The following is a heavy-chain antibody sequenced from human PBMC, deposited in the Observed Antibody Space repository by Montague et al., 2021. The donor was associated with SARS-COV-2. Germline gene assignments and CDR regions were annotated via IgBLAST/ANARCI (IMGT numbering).Heavy chain of an antibody. V-gene: IGHV2-5*02. CDR2: IYWDDAK. Sequence: VKPTQTLTLTCTFSGFSLTTRGVGVGWIRQPPGKALEWLALIYWDDAKHYSPSLKSRLTITKDTSKNQVVLTMTNMDPVDKATYYCAHKLYGINRRWFDPWGQGTLVTVSS. D-gene: IGHD1-14*01. J-gene: IGHJ5*02. CDR3: AHKLYGINRRWFDP. CDR1: GFSLTTRGVG.